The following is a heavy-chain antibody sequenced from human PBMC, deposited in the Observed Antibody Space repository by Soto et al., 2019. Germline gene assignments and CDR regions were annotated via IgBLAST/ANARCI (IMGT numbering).Heavy chain of an antibody. CDR1: GFTFSSYG. V-gene: IGHV3-30*18. CDR3: AKEQGVAAYYYYGMDV. CDR2: ISYDGSNK. J-gene: IGHJ6*02. Sequence: GGSLRLSCAASGFTFSSYGMHWVRQAPGKGLEWVAVISYDGSNKYYADSVKGRFTISRDNSKNTLYLQMNSLRAEDTAVYYCAKEQGVAAYYYYGMDVWGQGTTVTVSS. D-gene: IGHD6-13*01.